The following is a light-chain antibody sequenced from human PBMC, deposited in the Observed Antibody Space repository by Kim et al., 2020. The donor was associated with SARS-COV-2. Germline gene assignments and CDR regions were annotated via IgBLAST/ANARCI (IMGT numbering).Light chain of an antibody. CDR3: QQSHSFPALS. CDR1: RNINNY. Sequence: SVGDRVTITCRSSRNINNYLSWFQQQPGKAPKLLISASSSLQDGVPSRFSGGGSGTQFTLTISSLQPEDFATYYCQQSHSFPALSFGGGTKVEI. V-gene: IGKV1-39*01. CDR2: ASS. J-gene: IGKJ4*02.